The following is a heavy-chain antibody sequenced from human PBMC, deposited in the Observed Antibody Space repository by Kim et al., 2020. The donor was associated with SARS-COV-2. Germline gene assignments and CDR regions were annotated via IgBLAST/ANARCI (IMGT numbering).Heavy chain of an antibody. Sequence: PSLKSRVTISVDTSKNQFSPKLSSVTAADTAVYYCARRTAFYYYYYYMDVWGKGTTVTVSS. V-gene: IGHV4-34*01. CDR3: ARRTAFYYYYYYMDV. D-gene: IGHD2-21*02. J-gene: IGHJ6*03.